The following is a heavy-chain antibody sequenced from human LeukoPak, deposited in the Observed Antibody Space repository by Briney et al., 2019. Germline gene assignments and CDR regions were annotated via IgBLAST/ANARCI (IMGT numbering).Heavy chain of an antibody. J-gene: IGHJ4*02. D-gene: IGHD3/OR15-3a*01. CDR1: GGSISSGSYY. Sequence: SETLSLTCTVSGGSISSGSYYWSWTRQPAGKGLEWIGRIYTSGSTNYNPSLKSRVTISVDTSKNQFSLKLSSVTAADTADYYCARAQGNGLIDFWGQGTLVTVSS. CDR2: IYTSGST. CDR3: ARAQGNGLIDF. V-gene: IGHV4-61*02.